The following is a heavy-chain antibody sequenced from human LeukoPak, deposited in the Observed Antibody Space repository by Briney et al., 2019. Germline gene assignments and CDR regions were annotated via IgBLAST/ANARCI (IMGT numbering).Heavy chain of an antibody. CDR2: INHSGST. J-gene: IGHJ4*02. D-gene: IGHD3-10*01. CDR3: ARGITMVRGVIASTDY. CDR1: GGSFSGYY. Sequence: PSETLSLTCAVYGGSFSGYYWSWIRQPPGKGLEWIGEINHSGSTNYNPSLKSRVTISVDTSKNQFSLKLSSVTAADTVVYYCARGITMVRGVIASTDYWGQGTLVTVSS. V-gene: IGHV4-34*01.